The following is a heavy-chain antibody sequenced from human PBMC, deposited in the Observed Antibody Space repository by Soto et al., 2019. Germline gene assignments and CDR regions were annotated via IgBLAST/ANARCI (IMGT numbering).Heavy chain of an antibody. J-gene: IGHJ4*02. D-gene: IGHD2-15*01. CDR2: ISGGGETT. CDR1: GFTFSNYA. Sequence: QSGGSLRLSCAASGFTFSNYAMSWVRQAPGSGLECVSVISGGGETTYYANSVKGRFTISRDNSKNTLYLQMSSLRAEDTALYFCAKDLSLNGGNTNGYYDYWGQGTRVTVSS. V-gene: IGHV3-23*01. CDR3: AKDLSLNGGNTNGYYDY.